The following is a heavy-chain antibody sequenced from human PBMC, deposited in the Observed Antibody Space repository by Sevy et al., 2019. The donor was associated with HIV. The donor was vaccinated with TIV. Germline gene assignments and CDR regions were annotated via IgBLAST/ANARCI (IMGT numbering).Heavy chain of an antibody. D-gene: IGHD3-10*02. CDR1: GFTFNIYE. Sequence: GGSLRVSCVASGFTFNIYEMNWVRQAPGQGLEWVSYISSSFTNIYYADSVKGRFTISRDNAKNSLYLQMNSLRAEDTAVYYCTNYVHYWGQGTLVTVSS. V-gene: IGHV3-48*03. J-gene: IGHJ4*02. CDR2: ISSSFTNI. CDR3: TNYVHY.